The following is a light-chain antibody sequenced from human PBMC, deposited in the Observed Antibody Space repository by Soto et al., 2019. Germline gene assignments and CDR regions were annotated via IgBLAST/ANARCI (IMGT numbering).Light chain of an antibody. CDR2: SNN. CDR3: ASWDDSLNGLV. J-gene: IGLJ2*01. V-gene: IGLV1-44*01. CDR1: SSNIGGNT. Sequence: QSVLTQPPSASGTPGQRVTISCSGSSSNIGGNTVNWYQQLPGTAPKLLIYSNNQRPSGVPDRFSGSKSGTSASLAISGLQAEDEADYYGASWDDSLNGLVFGGGTKLTVL.